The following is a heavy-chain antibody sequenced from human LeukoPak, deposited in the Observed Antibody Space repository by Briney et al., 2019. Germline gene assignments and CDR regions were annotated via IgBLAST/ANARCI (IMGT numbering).Heavy chain of an antibody. CDR1: GYSFTSYW. CDR2: IYPGDSDT. J-gene: IGHJ3*02. Sequence: GESLKISCKGSGYSFTSYWIGWVRQMPGKGLEWMGIIYPGDSDTRYSPSFQGQVTISADKSISTAYLQWSSLKASDTAMYYCARGDYDYVWGSYRYTAFDIWGQGTMDTVSS. CDR3: ARGDYDYVWGSYRYTAFDI. D-gene: IGHD3-16*02. V-gene: IGHV5-51*01.